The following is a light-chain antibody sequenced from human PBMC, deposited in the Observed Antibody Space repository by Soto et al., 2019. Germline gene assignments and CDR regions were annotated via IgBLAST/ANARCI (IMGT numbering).Light chain of an antibody. V-gene: IGKV3-20*01. Sequence: ENVLTQSPGTLSLSPGERATLSCRASQSVSSSYLGWYQQKPGQAPMLLIYAASSRATGIPDRFSGSGSGTDFTLTISSLEPEDFAVYFCQQYRSSPTTFGQGTKVEIK. J-gene: IGKJ1*01. CDR3: QQYRSSPTT. CDR2: AAS. CDR1: QSVSSSY.